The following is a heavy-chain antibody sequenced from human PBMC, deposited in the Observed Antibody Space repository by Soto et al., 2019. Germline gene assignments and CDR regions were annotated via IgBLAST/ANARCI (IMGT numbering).Heavy chain of an antibody. V-gene: IGHV1-69*13. D-gene: IGHD6-13*01. CDR3: ARVSAIGTGYSSSWYPSGPSYYFDY. CDR1: GGTFSSYA. CDR2: IIPIFGTA. J-gene: IGHJ4*02. Sequence: GASVKVSCKASGGTFSSYAISWVRQAPGQGLEWMGGIIPIFGTANYAQKFQGRVTITADESTSTAYMELSSLRSEDTAVYYCARVSAIGTGYSSSWYPSGPSYYFDYWGQGTLVTVSS.